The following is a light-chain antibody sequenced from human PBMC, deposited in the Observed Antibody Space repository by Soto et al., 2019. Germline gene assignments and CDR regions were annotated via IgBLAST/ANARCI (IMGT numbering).Light chain of an antibody. CDR3: SSYAGSNTVV. Sequence: QSALTQPPSASGSPGQSVTISCTETSSDVGGYNYVSWYQQHPGKAPKLMIFEVSKWPSGVPDRFSGSKSGNTASLTVSGLQAEDEADYYCSSYAGSNTVVFGGGTKLTVL. CDR2: EVS. J-gene: IGLJ2*01. CDR1: SSDVGGYNY. V-gene: IGLV2-8*01.